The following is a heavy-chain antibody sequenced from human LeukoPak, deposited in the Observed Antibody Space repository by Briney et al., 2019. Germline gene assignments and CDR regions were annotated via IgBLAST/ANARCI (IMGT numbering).Heavy chain of an antibody. D-gene: IGHD2-15*01. J-gene: IGHJ5*01. CDR2: ISSSNSYI. CDR1: GFTFSSYS. V-gene: IGHV3-21*01. CDR3: VVVVVADINSFDP. Sequence: PGGSLRLSCAASGFTFSSYSMNWVRQAPGKGLEWVSSISSSNSYIYYADSVKGRFTISRDNAKNSLYLQMNSLRAEDTAVYYCVVVVVADINSFDPWGQGTLVTVSS.